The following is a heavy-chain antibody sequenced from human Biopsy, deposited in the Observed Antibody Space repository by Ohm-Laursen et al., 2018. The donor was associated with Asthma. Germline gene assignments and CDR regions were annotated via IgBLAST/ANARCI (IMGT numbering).Heavy chain of an antibody. CDR1: GFSFSNFG. J-gene: IGHJ6*02. CDR3: ARKIAARGGMGV. Sequence: SLRLSCAASGFSFSNFGMHWVRQAPGKGLEWVGVISKDASTQDYADSVKGRFTMARDNSKNTLDLQMNSLREEDTAVYYCARKIAARGGMGVWGQGTTVTVSS. CDR2: ISKDASTQ. D-gene: IGHD6-6*01. V-gene: IGHV3-30*03.